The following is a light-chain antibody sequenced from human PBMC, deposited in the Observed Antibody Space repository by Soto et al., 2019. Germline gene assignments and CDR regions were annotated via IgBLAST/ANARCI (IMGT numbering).Light chain of an antibody. CDR1: QSVSRS. Sequence: EIVMTQSPATLSVSPGERATLSCRASQSVSRSLAWYQQKPGQAPRLLIYDASTRATGIPARFSGIGSGTEFILTISSLQSEDFAVYYCQQYNNRPPWTFGQGTKVEIK. J-gene: IGKJ1*01. CDR2: DAS. CDR3: QQYNNRPPWT. V-gene: IGKV3-15*01.